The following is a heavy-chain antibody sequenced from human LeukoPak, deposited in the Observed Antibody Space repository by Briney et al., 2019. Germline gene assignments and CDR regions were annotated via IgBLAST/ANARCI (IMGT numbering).Heavy chain of an antibody. V-gene: IGHV3-66*01. CDR1: GFTVSSNY. D-gene: IGHD3-22*01. CDR3: ARDLSLLQWFNSDAFDI. Sequence: GGSLRLSCAASGFTVSSNYMSWVRQAPGKGLEWVSVIYSGGSTYYADSVKGRFTISRDDSKNTLYLQMNSLRAEDTAVYYCARDLSLLQWFNSDAFDIWGQGTMVTVSS. J-gene: IGHJ3*02. CDR2: IYSGGST.